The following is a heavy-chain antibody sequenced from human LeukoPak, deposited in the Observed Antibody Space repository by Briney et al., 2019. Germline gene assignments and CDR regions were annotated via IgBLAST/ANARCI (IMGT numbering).Heavy chain of an antibody. J-gene: IGHJ3*02. CDR1: GDSMSPYY. D-gene: IGHD3-22*01. V-gene: IGHV4-39*07. CDR2: IYYSGNT. Sequence: PSETLSLTCTVSGDSMSPYYWGWIRQPPGKGLEWIGNIYYSGNTYYSPSLKSRVTISVDTSKNQFSLNLSSVTAADTAVYYCARESYYDSSGYSHDAFDIWGQGTMVTVSS. CDR3: ARESYYDSSGYSHDAFDI.